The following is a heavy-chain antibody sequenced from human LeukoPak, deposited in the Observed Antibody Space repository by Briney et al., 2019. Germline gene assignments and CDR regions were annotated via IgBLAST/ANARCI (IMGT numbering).Heavy chain of an antibody. CDR2: IWYDGTNK. D-gene: IGHD3-10*01. J-gene: IGHJ4*02. CDR3: ARDPGPTLVRGVVSYFDY. Sequence: GRSLRLSCAASGFAFNSYGMHWVRQPPGKGLEWVAVIWYDGTNKYYADSVKGRFTISRDKSKNTLDLQMNSLRVEDTAVYYCARDPGPTLVRGVVSYFDYWGQGTLVTVSS. V-gene: IGHV3-33*01. CDR1: GFAFNSYG.